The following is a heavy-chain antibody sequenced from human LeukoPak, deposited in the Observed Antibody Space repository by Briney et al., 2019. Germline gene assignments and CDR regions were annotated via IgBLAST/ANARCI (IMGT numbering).Heavy chain of an antibody. Sequence: GGSLRLSCAASGFTFTTYSMNWVRQAPGKGLEWVSSISSSSSYIYYADSVKGRFTISRDNAKNSLYLQMNSLRAEDTAVYYCARAGVKVVVPAATIDYWGQGTLVTVSS. V-gene: IGHV3-21*01. CDR1: GFTFTTYS. D-gene: IGHD2-2*01. CDR2: ISSSSSYI. CDR3: ARAGVKVVVPAATIDY. J-gene: IGHJ4*02.